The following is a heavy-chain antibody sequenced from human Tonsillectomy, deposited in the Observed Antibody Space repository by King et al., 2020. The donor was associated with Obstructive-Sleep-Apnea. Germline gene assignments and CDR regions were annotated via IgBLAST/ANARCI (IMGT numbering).Heavy chain of an antibody. CDR1: GFTFSSYW. D-gene: IGHD1-26*01. J-gene: IGHJ3*02. CDR3: ARPSGRSGAFDI. V-gene: IGHV3-74*01. Sequence: VQLVESGGGLVQPGGSLRLSCAASGFTFSSYWMHWVRQAPGKGLVWVSRINSDGSSTSYADSVKGRFTISRDNAKNTLYLQMNSLRAEDTAVYYCARPSGRSGAFDIWGQGTMVTVSS. CDR2: INSDGSST.